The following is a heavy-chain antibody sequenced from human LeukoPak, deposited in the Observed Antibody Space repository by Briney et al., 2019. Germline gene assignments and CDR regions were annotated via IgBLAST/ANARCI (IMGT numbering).Heavy chain of an antibody. V-gene: IGHV1-69*05. CDR1: GGTFSSYS. J-gene: IGHJ6*03. CDR3: ARVDRYHYYLDV. CDR2: IMPLFNTA. Sequence: SVKVSCKASGGTFSSYSITWVRQAPGQGLEWMGGIMPLFNTANYAQQFQGRVTITTDESTSTAYMELSSLRFKDTAMYYCARVDRYHYYLDVWGKGTTVTVSS.